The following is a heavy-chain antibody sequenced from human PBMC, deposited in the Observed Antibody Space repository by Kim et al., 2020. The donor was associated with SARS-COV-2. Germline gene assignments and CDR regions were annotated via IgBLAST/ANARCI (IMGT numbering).Heavy chain of an antibody. CDR3: ARVIWDPFGDYYYYGMDV. D-gene: IGHD3-10*01. J-gene: IGHJ6*02. CDR2: INSDGSST. V-gene: IGHV3-74*01. Sequence: GGSLRLSCAASGFTFSSYWMHWVRQAPGKGLVWVSRINSDGSSTSYADSVKVRFTISRDNAKNTLYLQMNSLRAEDTAVYYCARVIWDPFGDYYYYGMDVWGQGTTVTVSS. CDR1: GFTFSSYW.